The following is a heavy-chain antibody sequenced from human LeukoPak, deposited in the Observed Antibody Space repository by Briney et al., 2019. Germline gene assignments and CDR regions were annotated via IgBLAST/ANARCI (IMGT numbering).Heavy chain of an antibody. D-gene: IGHD6-13*01. V-gene: IGHV1-2*02. CDR2: INPNSGGT. CDR1: GYTFTGYY. Sequence: ASVTVSCKASGYTFTGYYMHWLRQAPGQGLEWMGWINPNSGGTNYAQKFQGRVTMTRDTSISTAYMELSRLRSDDTAVYYCARAELVSYYYYGMDVWGQGTTVTVSS. CDR3: ARAELVSYYYYGMDV. J-gene: IGHJ6*02.